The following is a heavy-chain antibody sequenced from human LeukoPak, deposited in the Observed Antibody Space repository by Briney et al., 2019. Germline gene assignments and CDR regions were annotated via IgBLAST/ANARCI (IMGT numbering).Heavy chain of an antibody. CDR3: ARSDTTGYWYDY. CDR1: GGPISNSY. J-gene: IGHJ4*02. V-gene: IGHV4-59*08. Sequence: SETLSLTCTVSGGPISNSYWSWIRQPPGKGLEWIAYIYYTGNTKYNPSLKSRVTISLDTSNNQLSLKLSSVTAADTALYYCARSDTTGYWYDYWGQGTLVTVSS. D-gene: IGHD3-22*01. CDR2: IYYTGNT.